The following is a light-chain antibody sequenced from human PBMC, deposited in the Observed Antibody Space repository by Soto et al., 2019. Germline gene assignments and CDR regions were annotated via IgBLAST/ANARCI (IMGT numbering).Light chain of an antibody. CDR1: QSVSSKF. J-gene: IGKJ5*01. CDR2: GAS. Sequence: EIVLTQSPGTLSLSPGERATLSCRASQSVSSKFLVWYQQKPGQAPRLLIYGASSRATGIPDRFSGSGSGTDFTLIISRLEVEDFAVYYCQQYGSPITFGQGTRLEIK. CDR3: QQYGSPIT. V-gene: IGKV3-20*01.